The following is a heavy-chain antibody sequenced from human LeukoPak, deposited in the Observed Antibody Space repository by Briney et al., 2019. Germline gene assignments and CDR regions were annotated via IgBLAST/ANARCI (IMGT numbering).Heavy chain of an antibody. CDR3: ARSEVAYYGSKNSLWPDAFDF. D-gene: IGHD3-10*01. CDR1: GASISNYY. J-gene: IGHJ3*01. CDR2: IHSIGST. V-gene: IGHV4-4*09. Sequence: SQTLSLTCTVSGASISNYYWSWIRQPPGKGLEWIGYIHSIGSTSYNPSLKSRVTISLDTSQMQFSLRLSSVTAADTAVYYCARSEVAYYGSKNSLWPDAFDFWGQGTVVTVSP.